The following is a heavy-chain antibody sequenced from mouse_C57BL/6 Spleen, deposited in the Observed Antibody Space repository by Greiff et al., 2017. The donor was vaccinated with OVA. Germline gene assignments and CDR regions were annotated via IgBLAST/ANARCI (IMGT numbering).Heavy chain of an antibody. CDR1: GYTFTSYW. CDR2: IDPSDSET. Sequence: QVQLQQPGAELVRPGSSVKLSCKASGYTFTSYWMHWVKQRPIQGLEWIGNIDPSDSETHYNQKFKDKATLTVDKSSSTAYMQLSSRTSEDSAVYYCARGDNERYFDYWGQGTTLTVSS. J-gene: IGHJ2*01. D-gene: IGHD3-2*01. CDR3: ARGDNERYFDY. V-gene: IGHV1-52*01.